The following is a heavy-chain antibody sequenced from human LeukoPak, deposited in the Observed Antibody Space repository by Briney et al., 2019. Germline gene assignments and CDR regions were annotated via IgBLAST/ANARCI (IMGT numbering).Heavy chain of an antibody. Sequence: SETLSLTCTVSGGSISSYYWSWIRQPPGKGLEWIGYIYYSGSTNYNPSLKSRVTISVDTSKNQFSLKLSSVTAADTAVYYCARVSKDYYDSSGYYFGADIWGQGTMVTVSS. J-gene: IGHJ3*02. V-gene: IGHV4-59*12. CDR2: IYYSGST. CDR3: ARVSKDYYDSSGYYFGADI. CDR1: GGSISSYY. D-gene: IGHD3-22*01.